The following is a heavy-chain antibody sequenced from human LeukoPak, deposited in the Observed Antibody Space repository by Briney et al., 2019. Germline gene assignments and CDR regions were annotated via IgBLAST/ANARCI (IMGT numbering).Heavy chain of an antibody. V-gene: IGHV3-30*02. D-gene: IGHD2-15*01. CDR1: GFTFSTYG. CDR3: ASNPASPEKYCSGGSCYSSY. CDR2: IRYDGSNK. Sequence: QPGGSLRLSCAASGFTFSTYGMHWVRQAPGKGLEWVAFIRYDGSNKYYPDSVKGRFTISRDNSKNTLYLQMNSLRAGDTAVYYCASNPASPEKYCSGGSCYSSYWGQGTLVTVSS. J-gene: IGHJ4*02.